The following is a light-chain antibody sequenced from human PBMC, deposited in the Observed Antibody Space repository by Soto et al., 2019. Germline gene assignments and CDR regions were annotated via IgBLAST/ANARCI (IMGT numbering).Light chain of an antibody. CDR3: QQYSKYPWT. Sequence: DIQMTQSPSTLSASVGDRVTVTCRASQSIDKWLAWYQQKPGKAPKLLMYKASLLQSGIPSRFSGSGSGTEFTLTISSLQSDDVVSYYCQQYSKYPWTFGQGTKVEV. J-gene: IGKJ1*01. CDR1: QSIDKW. CDR2: KAS. V-gene: IGKV1-5*03.